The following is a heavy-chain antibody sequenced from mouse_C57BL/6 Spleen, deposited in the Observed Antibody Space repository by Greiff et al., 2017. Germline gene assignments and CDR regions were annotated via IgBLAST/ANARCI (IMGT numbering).Heavy chain of an antibody. Sequence: EVQLQESGPGLVKPSQSLSLTCSVTGYSITSCYYWNWIRQFPGNKLEWMGYISYDGSNNYNPSLKNRITITRDTSKNQFFLKLNSVTTEDTATYYCARGDYYGSSYNYWGQGTTLTVSS. D-gene: IGHD1-1*01. J-gene: IGHJ2*01. CDR3: ARGDYYGSSYNY. CDR1: GYSITSCYY. CDR2: ISYDGSN. V-gene: IGHV3-6*01.